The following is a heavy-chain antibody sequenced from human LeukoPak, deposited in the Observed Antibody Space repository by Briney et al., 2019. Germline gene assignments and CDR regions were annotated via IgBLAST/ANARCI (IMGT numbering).Heavy chain of an antibody. CDR2: ISYDRSNK. CDR1: GFTFSSYG. CDR3: AREGRVSGYDFDC. J-gene: IGHJ4*02. Sequence: GGSRRLSCAASGFTFSSYGMHWVRQAPGKGLEWVAVISYDRSNKYYADSVKGRFTISRDNSKNTLYLQMNSLRGEDTAVYYCAREGRVSGYDFDCWGQGTLVTVSS. V-gene: IGHV3-30*03. D-gene: IGHD5-12*01.